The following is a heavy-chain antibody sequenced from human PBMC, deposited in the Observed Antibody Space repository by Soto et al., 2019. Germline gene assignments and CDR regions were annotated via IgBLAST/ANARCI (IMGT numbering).Heavy chain of an antibody. CDR3: ARGTVYYCPNDKCGFFFDH. CDR2: IDTNGDT. Sequence: QVQLQESGSGLLKPSQTLSLDCSVSGDSFRRGFHHWSWIRQTPGKGLQLIGYIDTNGDTHYDPSLRNRLNMSIVTTESRFSLKVTSVTAADTAVYYCARGTVYYCPNDKCGFFFDHWGQGALVTVTS. V-gene: IGHV4-31*03. D-gene: IGHD2-8*01. J-gene: IGHJ4*02. CDR1: GDSFRRGFHH.